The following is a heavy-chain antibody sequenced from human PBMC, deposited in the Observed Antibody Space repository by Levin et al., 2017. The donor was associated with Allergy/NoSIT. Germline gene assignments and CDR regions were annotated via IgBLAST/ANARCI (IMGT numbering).Heavy chain of an antibody. V-gene: IGHV3-53*01. CDR1: GFTVSSNY. J-gene: IGHJ6*03. Sequence: SCAASGFTVSSNYMSWVRQAPGKGLEWVSVIYSGGSTYYADSVKGRFTISRDNSKNTLYLQMNSLRAEDTAVYYCARSPYYYYYMDVWGKGTTVTVSS. CDR2: IYSGGST. CDR3: ARSPYYYYYMDV.